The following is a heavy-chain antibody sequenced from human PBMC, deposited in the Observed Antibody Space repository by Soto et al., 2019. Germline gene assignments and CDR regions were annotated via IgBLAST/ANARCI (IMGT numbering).Heavy chain of an antibody. CDR1: GFTFSSYA. D-gene: IGHD1-7*01. J-gene: IGHJ4*02. CDR2: ISYDGSNK. Sequence: QVQLVESGGGVVQPGRSLRLSCAASGFTFSSYAMHWVRQAPGKGLEWVAVISYDGSNKYYADSVKGRFTISRDNSKNTLNRQMNSLRAEDTAVYYCAREWWGAGTTPYFDYWGQGTLVTVSS. V-gene: IGHV3-30-3*01. CDR3: AREWWGAGTTPYFDY.